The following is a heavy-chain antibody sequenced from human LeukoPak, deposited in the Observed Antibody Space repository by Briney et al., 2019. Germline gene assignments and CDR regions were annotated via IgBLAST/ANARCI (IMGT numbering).Heavy chain of an antibody. Sequence: PSETLSLTCTVSGGSISSSSYYWGWIRQPPGKGLEWIGSIYYSGSTYYNPSLKSRVTISVDTSKNQFSLKLSSVTAADTAVYYCARHHSGYDPYYYYGMDVWGQGTTVTVSS. CDR3: ARHHSGYDPYYYYGMDV. CDR2: IYYSGST. D-gene: IGHD5-12*01. V-gene: IGHV4-39*01. CDR1: GGSISSSSYY. J-gene: IGHJ6*02.